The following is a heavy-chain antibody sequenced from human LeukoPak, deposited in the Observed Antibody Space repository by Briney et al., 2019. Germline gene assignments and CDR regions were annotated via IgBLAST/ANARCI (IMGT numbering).Heavy chain of an antibody. CDR1: GFTFSSYA. J-gene: IGHJ4*02. CDR2: ISGSGGST. CDR3: ARDLSVSPSPYQLLNTHPYYFDY. D-gene: IGHD2-2*01. Sequence: PGGSLRLSCAASGFTFSSYAMSWVRQAPGKGLEWVSAISGSGGSTYYADSVKGRFTISRDNSKNTLYLQTNSLRAEDTAVYYCARDLSVSPSPYQLLNTHPYYFDYWGQGTLVTVSS. V-gene: IGHV3-23*01.